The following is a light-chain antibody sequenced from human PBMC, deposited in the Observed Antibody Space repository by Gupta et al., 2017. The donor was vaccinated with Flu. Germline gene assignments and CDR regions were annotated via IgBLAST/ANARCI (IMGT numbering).Light chain of an antibody. Sequence: KDTISYTGSYNKVGNNYVVWYHQLPATSPNLLIYYNDARPSGIPERFSGTKSGTSVTLAITGLQTGDEADYYCGTGDRSRSAGVFGGGTKLTVL. V-gene: IGLV1-51*01. J-gene: IGLJ3*02. CDR2: YND. CDR3: GTGDRSRSAGV. CDR1: YNKVGNNY.